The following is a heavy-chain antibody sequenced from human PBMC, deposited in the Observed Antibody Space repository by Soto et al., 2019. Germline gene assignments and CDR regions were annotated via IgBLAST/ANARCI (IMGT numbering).Heavy chain of an antibody. CDR1: GFTFTSSA. CDR2: IVVGSGNT. D-gene: IGHD3-16*02. Sequence: ASVKVSCKASGFTFTSSAVQWVRQARGQRLEWIGWIVVGSGNTNYAQKFQERVTITRDMSTSTAYMELSSLRSEDTAVYYCARGSVPDDYIWGSYRSQDWFDPWGQGTLVTVSS. V-gene: IGHV1-58*01. J-gene: IGHJ5*02. CDR3: ARGSVPDDYIWGSYRSQDWFDP.